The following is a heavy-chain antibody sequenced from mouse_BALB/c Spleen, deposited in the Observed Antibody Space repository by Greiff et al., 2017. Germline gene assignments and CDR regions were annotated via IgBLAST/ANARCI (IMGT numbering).Heavy chain of an antibody. CDR3: GRVGYGNYAYAMDY. CDR1: GFSLTSYD. D-gene: IGHD2-10*02. CDR2: IWTGGGT. Sequence: VQLVESGPGLVAPSQSLSITCTVSGFSLTSYDISWIRQPPGKGLELLGVIWTGGGTNYNSAFMSSLSISKDNSKSHVFLKMNSLHTDDTAIYYCGRVGYGNYAYAMDYWGQGTSVTVSS. J-gene: IGHJ4*01. V-gene: IGHV2-9-2*01.